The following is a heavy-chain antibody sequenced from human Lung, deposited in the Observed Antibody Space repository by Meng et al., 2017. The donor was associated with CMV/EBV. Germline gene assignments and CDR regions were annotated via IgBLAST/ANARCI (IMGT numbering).Heavy chain of an antibody. CDR1: GGSISTYY. V-gene: IGHV4-59*01. Sequence: SXTLSLXCTVSGGSISTYYWSWIRQPPGKGLEWIGYIYYSGSTNYNPSLKSRVTMSVDTSKNQFSLNLHYVNAADTAVYYCARNEPTYYGLETIRGMDVWGQGTXVTVSS. CDR3: ARNEPTYYGLETIRGMDV. D-gene: IGHD3-10*01. CDR2: IYYSGST. J-gene: IGHJ6*02.